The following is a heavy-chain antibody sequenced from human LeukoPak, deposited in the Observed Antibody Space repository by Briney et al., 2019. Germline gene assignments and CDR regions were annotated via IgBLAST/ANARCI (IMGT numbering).Heavy chain of an antibody. CDR1: GFTFSSYG. CDR2: ISGSGGST. CDR3: AKVSDSTYYDILTGYPPFDY. D-gene: IGHD3-9*01. Sequence: GGSLRLSCAASGFTFSSYGMSWVRQAPGKGLEWVSAISGSGGSTYYADSVKGRFTISRNNSKNTLYLQMNSPRAEDTAVYYCAKVSDSTYYDILTGYPPFDYWGQGTLVTVSS. J-gene: IGHJ4*02. V-gene: IGHV3-23*01.